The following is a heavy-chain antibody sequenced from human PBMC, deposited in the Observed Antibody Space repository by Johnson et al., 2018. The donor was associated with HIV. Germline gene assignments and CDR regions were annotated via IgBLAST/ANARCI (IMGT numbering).Heavy chain of an antibody. J-gene: IGHJ3*02. CDR3: AKDMGYDSSGDGAFDI. Sequence: VQLVESGGGVVRPGGSLRLSCAASGFTFDDYGMSWVRQAPGKGLEWVSGINWNGGCTDYADSVKGRFTISRDNAKNSLYLQMNCLRAEDTALYYCAKDMGYDSSGDGAFDIWGQGTLVTVSS. CDR1: GFTFDDYG. CDR2: INWNGGCT. V-gene: IGHV3-20*04. D-gene: IGHD3-22*01.